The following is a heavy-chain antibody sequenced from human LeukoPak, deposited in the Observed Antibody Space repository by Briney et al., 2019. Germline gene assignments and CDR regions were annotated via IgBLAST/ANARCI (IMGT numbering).Heavy chain of an antibody. V-gene: IGHV3-23*01. CDR1: GFTFSSYV. J-gene: IGHJ5*02. CDR2: ISGSGGST. Sequence: PGGSLRLSCAASGFTFSSYVMSWVRQAPGKGLEWVSAISGSGGSTYYADSVQGRFTISRDNSKNTLYLQTNSLRADDTAVYYCAKGGGGDWFDPWGRGTLVTVSS. CDR3: AKGGGGDWFDP. D-gene: IGHD2-15*01.